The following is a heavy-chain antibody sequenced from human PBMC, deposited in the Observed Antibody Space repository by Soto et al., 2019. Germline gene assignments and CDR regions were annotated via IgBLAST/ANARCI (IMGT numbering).Heavy chain of an antibody. CDR1: GYSFTSDW. Sequence: PGESLKISCNGSGYSFTSDWIGWVRQMPGKGLEWMGIIYPGDSDTRYSPSFQGQVTISADKSISTAYLQWSSLKASDTAMYYCASRPGYGDYEEDYWGQGTLVTVSS. V-gene: IGHV5-51*01. D-gene: IGHD4-17*01. J-gene: IGHJ4*02. CDR3: ASRPGYGDYEEDY. CDR2: IYPGDSDT.